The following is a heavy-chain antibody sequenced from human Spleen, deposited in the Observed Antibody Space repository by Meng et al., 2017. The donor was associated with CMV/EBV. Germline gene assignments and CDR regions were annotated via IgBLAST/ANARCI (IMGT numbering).Heavy chain of an antibody. Sequence: GESLKISCAASGFTFSDYYMSWIRQAPGKGLEWVSYISSSGSNIYYADSVKGRFTISRDNSKNTLYLQMNSLRAEDTAVYYCARDYYGSGSYSLGYYGMDVWGQGTTVTVSS. CDR1: GFTFSDYY. CDR2: ISSSGSNI. CDR3: ARDYYGSGSYSLGYYGMDV. D-gene: IGHD3-10*01. V-gene: IGHV3-11*04. J-gene: IGHJ6*02.